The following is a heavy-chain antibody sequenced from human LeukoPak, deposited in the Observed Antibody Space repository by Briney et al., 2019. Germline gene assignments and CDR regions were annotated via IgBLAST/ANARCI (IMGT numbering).Heavy chain of an antibody. J-gene: IGHJ4*02. D-gene: IGHD4-17*01. CDR2: ISGSGGST. CDR1: GFTIDDYG. V-gene: IGHV3-23*01. CDR3: AKGPNYGAKVADFDY. Sequence: PGGSLRLSCAASGFTIDDYGMSWVRQAPGKGLEWVSAISGSGGSTYYADSVKGRFTISRDNSKNTLYLQMNSLRAEDTAVYYCAKGPNYGAKVADFDYWGQGTLVTVSS.